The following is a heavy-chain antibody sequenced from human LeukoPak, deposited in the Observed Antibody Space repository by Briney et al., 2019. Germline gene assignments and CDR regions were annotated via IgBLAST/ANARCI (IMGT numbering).Heavy chain of an antibody. D-gene: IGHD4-17*01. J-gene: IGHJ4*02. V-gene: IGHV3-48*03. Sequence: PGGSLRLSCAASGFTFSSYEMNWVRQAPGKGLEWGSYISSSGSTIYYADSVKGRFTISRDNAKNSLSLQMNSLRDEDTAVYYCASTLDYGDYRDGWGQETRFTVSS. CDR2: ISSSGSTI. CDR3: ASTLDYGDYRDG. CDR1: GFTFSSYE.